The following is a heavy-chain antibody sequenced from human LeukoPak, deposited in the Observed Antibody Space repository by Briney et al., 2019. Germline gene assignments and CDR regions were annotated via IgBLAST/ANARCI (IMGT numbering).Heavy chain of an antibody. J-gene: IGHJ4*02. CDR2: ISGGGDIT. CDR1: GFNFANHA. D-gene: IGHD1-1*01. CDR3: AKDLSEKYTFDY. V-gene: IGHV3-23*01. Sequence: GGSLRLSCAASGFNFANHAMSWDRQTAGKGLEWVSAISGGGDITYYADSVKGRFTISRDNSKDTLFLQMHSLRPGDTAVYYCAKDLSEKYTFDYWGQGTLVTVSS.